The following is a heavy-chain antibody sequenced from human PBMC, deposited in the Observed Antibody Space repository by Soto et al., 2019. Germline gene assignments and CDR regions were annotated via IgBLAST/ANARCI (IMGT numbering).Heavy chain of an antibody. J-gene: IGHJ6*02. CDR3: ARAPSIVVVPAAAGGMDV. Sequence: GASVKVSCKASGYTFTSYGLNWVRQAPGQGLGWMGWISAYNGNTNYAQKLQGRVTMTTDTSTSTAYMELRSLRSDDTAVYYCARAPSIVVVPAAAGGMDVWGQGTTVTVS. CDR2: ISAYNGNT. CDR1: GYTFTSYG. V-gene: IGHV1-18*04. D-gene: IGHD2-2*01.